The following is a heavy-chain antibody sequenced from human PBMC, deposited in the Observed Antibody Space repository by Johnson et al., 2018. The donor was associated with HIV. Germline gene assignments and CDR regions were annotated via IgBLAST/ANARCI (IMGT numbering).Heavy chain of an antibody. V-gene: IGHV3-66*01. CDR1: GFTVSSNY. J-gene: IGHJ3*02. CDR3: AREAVPRGLQSAFGGAFDI. Sequence: EVQLVESGGGLVQPGGSLRLSCAASGFTVSSNYMSWVRQAPGKGLEWVSVIYSGGTTYYADSVRGRFTISRDNSKNTLYLQMNSLRAEDKAGYYCAREAVPRGLQSAFGGAFDIWGQGTIVTVAS. CDR2: IYSGGTT. D-gene: IGHD3-10*01.